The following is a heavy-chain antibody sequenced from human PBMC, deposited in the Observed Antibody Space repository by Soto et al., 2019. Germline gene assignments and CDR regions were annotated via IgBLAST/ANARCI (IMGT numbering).Heavy chain of an antibody. J-gene: IGHJ4*02. D-gene: IGHD5-12*01. CDR2: IWYDGSNE. V-gene: IGHV3-33*01. CDR1: GFAFSDYS. Sequence: QVQLLESGGGVVQPGKSLRLSCTASGFAFSDYSMHWVRQAPGKGLEWVALIWYDGSNEYYADSVKGRFTISRDNSKKPVYLQSNRLRAEDTSVYYCARASVATPRRADFASWGQGTLVTVSS. CDR3: ARASVATPRRADFAS.